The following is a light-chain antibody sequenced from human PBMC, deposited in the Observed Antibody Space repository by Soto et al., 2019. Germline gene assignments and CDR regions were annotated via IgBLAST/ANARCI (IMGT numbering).Light chain of an antibody. Sequence: DIQITQSPSSLPASVGDRVTITCRASQDIGKYLVWYQQKPGQVPSLLIYGASTLHSGVPSRFSGSGSGTYFTLPFSSLQPEDFATYYCQKYDTVPWTFGQGTKV. V-gene: IGKV1-27*01. CDR2: GAS. CDR3: QKYDTVPWT. J-gene: IGKJ1*01. CDR1: QDIGKY.